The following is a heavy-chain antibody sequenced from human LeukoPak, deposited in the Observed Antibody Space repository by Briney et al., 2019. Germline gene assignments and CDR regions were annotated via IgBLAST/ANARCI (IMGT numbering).Heavy chain of an antibody. J-gene: IGHJ3*02. D-gene: IGHD1-14*01. CDR3: ARDVLAAGATGTFDI. V-gene: IGHV4-59*11. Sequence: SETLSLTCTVSDGSISNHYWSWIRQPPGKGLEWIGNINYSGSTKYNPSLKSRVVMSVDTSKNQFSLKLSSVTAADTAVYYCARDVLAAGATGTFDIWGQGTMVTVSS. CDR1: DGSISNHY. CDR2: INYSGST.